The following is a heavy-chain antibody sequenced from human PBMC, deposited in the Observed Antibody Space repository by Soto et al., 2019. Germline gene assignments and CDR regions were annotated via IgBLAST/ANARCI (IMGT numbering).Heavy chain of an antibody. D-gene: IGHD3-22*01. CDR2: IYYSGST. J-gene: IGHJ4*02. Sequence: PSETLSLTCTVSGGSISSGGYYWSWIRQHPGKGLEWIGYIYYSGSTYYNPSLKSRVTISVDTSKNQFSLKLSSVTAADTAVYYCARDTWYDSSGYHVGFDYWGQGTLVTVSS. CDR1: GGSISSGGYY. CDR3: ARDTWYDSSGYHVGFDY. V-gene: IGHV4-31*03.